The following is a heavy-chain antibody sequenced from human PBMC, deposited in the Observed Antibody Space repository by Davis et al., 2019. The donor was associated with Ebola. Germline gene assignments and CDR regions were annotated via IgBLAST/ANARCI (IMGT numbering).Heavy chain of an antibody. CDR3: ARDRVYSSGWDN. CDR1: GYTFTGYY. Sequence: ASVKVSCKASGYTFTGYYMHWVRQAPGQGLEWMGWINPNSGGTNYAQKFQGWVTMTKDTSASTAYMELSSLRSEDTAVYYCARDRVYSSGWDNWGQGTLVTVSS. D-gene: IGHD6-19*01. V-gene: IGHV1-2*04. J-gene: IGHJ4*02. CDR2: INPNSGGT.